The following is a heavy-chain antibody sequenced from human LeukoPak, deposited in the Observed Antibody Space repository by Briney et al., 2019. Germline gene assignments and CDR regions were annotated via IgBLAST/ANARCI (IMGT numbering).Heavy chain of an antibody. V-gene: IGHV3-53*01. CDR3: ARDLYYDNSGSYYHAY. CDR2: IYSGGCT. J-gene: IGHJ4*02. D-gene: IGHD3-22*01. CDR1: GFPVRSSY. Sequence: GGSLLLSFAASGFPVRSSYMSWVRRAPGKGLEGVSVIYSGGCTFYADSVKGRFTVSRDNSKNTLYLQMNSLRAEDTAVYYCARDLYYDNSGSYYHAYWGQGTLVTVSS.